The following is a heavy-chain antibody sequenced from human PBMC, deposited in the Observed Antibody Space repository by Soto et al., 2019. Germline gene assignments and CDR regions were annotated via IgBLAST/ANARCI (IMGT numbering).Heavy chain of an antibody. CDR2: IIPIFGTA. Sequence: VKVTCKASGYTFSSYAISSVRQAPGQGLEWMGGIIPIFGTANKAQKVQSRVTITADESTSTAYMELSSLRSEDTAVYYCARVLPRDTMILVVSGAFDIWGQGTIVTVSS. V-gene: IGHV1-69*13. J-gene: IGHJ3*02. CDR1: GYTFSSYA. D-gene: IGHD3-22*01. CDR3: ARVLPRDTMILVVSGAFDI.